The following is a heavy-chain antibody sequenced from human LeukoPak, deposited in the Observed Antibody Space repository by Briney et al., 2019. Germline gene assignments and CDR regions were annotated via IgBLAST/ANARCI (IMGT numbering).Heavy chain of an antibody. CDR1: GYTFSNFG. D-gene: IGHD2-2*01. CDR3: ARDGTSTDDY. Sequence: ASVKVSCKTSGYTFSNFGISWVRQAPGQGLEWMGWISGNNDNPNYGQKFQGRFTVTTDSSTSAAYMELRNLRSDDTAVYYCARDGTSTDDYWGQGTLVTVSS. CDR2: ISGNNDNP. J-gene: IGHJ4*02. V-gene: IGHV1-18*01.